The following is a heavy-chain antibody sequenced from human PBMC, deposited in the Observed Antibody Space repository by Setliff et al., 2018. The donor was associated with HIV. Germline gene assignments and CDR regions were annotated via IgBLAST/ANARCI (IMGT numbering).Heavy chain of an antibody. D-gene: IGHD3-22*01. CDR2: INHSGST. Sequence: TLSLTCAVYGGSYSGYYWSWIRQPPGKGLEWIGEINHSGSTNHNPSLKSRVTISVDTSKKQFILKLTSVIAADTAIYSCARGRSYYDNSGAALYYFYYMDVWGKGTTVTVSS. CDR3: ARGRSYYDNSGAALYYFYYMDV. CDR1: GGSYSGYY. V-gene: IGHV4-34*01. J-gene: IGHJ6*03.